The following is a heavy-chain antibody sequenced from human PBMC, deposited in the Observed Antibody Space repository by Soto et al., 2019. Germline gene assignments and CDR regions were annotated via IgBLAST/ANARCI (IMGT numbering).Heavy chain of an antibody. CDR1: GFTFDNYA. J-gene: IGHJ4*02. CDR2: ISGGGDTT. D-gene: IGHD3-10*01. V-gene: IGHV3-23*01. CDR3: AKGRGGSGSLTPRVDF. Sequence: GGSLRLSCAASGFTFDNYAMTWVRQAPGKGLEWVSAISGGGDTTSYADSVKGRFTVSRDGSKNTLYLQMSSLRAEDTALYYCAKGRGGSGSLTPRVDFWGQGTLVTLSS.